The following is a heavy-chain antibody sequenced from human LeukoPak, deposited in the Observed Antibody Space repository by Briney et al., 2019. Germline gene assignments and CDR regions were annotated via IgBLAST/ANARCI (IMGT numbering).Heavy chain of an antibody. V-gene: IGHV3-7*03. CDR3: ASQKEKFYDSSGNY. CDR1: GFTFSSYW. J-gene: IGHJ4*02. D-gene: IGHD3-22*01. CDR2: IKQDGSEK. Sequence: PGGSLRLSCAASGFTFSSYWMSWVRQAPGKGLEWVANIKQDGSEKYYVDSVKGRFTISRDNSRNTLYLQMNNLRAEDTAIYYCASQKEKFYDSSGNYWSQGTLVTVSS.